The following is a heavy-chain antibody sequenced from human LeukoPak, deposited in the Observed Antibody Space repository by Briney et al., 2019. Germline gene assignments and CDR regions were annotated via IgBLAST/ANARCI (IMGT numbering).Heavy chain of an antibody. D-gene: IGHD4-17*01. V-gene: IGHV4-31*03. CDR3: ARVGGQGCGDYYPDY. J-gene: IGHJ4*02. CDR1: GGSISSGGYY. Sequence: SETLSLTCTVSGGSISSGGYYWSWIRQHPGKGLEWIGYIYYSGSTYYNSSLKSRVTISVDTSKNQFSLKLSSVTAADTAVYYCARVGGQGCGDYYPDYWGQGTLVTVSS. CDR2: IYYSGST.